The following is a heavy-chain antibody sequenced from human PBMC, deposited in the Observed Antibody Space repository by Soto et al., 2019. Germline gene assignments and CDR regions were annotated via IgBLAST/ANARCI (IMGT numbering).Heavy chain of an antibody. CDR2: ISSSSSYR. V-gene: IGHV3-21*01. CDR1: GFTFSTYT. D-gene: IGHD6-13*01. J-gene: IGHJ6*02. Sequence: GGSLRLSCAASGFTFSTYTMNWVRQAPGKGLEWVSSISSSSSYRYYTDSVKGRFTISRDNAKNSLYLQMNSLRAEDTAVYYCARLPSSWTYYYYGMDVWGQGTTVTVSS. CDR3: ARLPSSWTYYYYGMDV.